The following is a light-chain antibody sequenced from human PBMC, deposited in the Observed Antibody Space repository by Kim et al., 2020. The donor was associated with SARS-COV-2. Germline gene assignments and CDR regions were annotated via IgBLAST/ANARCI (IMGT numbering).Light chain of an antibody. J-gene: IGKJ4*01. CDR2: GAS. Sequence: EIVMTQSPATLSVSPGERATLSCRASQSVSTNLAWYQQKPAQAPRLLIYGASTRATGIPARFSGSWSGTEFSLTISSLQSEDFAVYYCQQYNNWPVTFGGGTKVDI. CDR3: QQYNNWPVT. V-gene: IGKV3-15*01. CDR1: QSVSTN.